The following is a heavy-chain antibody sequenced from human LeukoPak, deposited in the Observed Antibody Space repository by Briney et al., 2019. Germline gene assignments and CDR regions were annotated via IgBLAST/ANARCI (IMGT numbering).Heavy chain of an antibody. V-gene: IGHV4-39*07. Sequence: PSETLSLTCTASGGSISSGGYYWSWIRQPPGKGLEWIGEINHSGSTNYNPSLKSRVTISVDTSKNQFSLKLSSVTAADTAVYYCARYYYGSGTDYYYYYGMDVWGQGTTVTVSS. J-gene: IGHJ6*02. CDR2: INHSGST. D-gene: IGHD3-10*01. CDR1: GGSISSGGYY. CDR3: ARYYYGSGTDYYYYYGMDV.